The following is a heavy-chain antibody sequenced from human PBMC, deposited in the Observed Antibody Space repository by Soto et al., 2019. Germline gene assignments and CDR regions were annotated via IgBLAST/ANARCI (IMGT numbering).Heavy chain of an antibody. CDR2: SSERRTGNT. Sequence: GGSLRLSCAASGFTFSSYTLNWVRRAPGKGLEWVATSSERRTGNTHYSDSVRGRFTLSRDYSRNILFLQMDSLRADDTALYYCTTWLTAHFDYWGRGTQVTVSS. V-gene: IGHV3-23*01. CDR1: GFTFSSYT. D-gene: IGHD2-21*02. CDR3: TTWLTAHFDY. J-gene: IGHJ4*02.